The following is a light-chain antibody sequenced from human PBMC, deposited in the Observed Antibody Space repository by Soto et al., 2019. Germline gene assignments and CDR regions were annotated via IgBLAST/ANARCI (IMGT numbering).Light chain of an antibody. J-gene: IGKJ1*01. CDR2: RAS. V-gene: IGKV3-20*01. CDR3: QQYGTSPPGT. Sequence: EIVLTQSPGTLSLSPGERATLSCRASQSVSSSYLAWYQQRPGQPPRLLIYRASSRATGIPDRFSGSGSGTDFTLTISRLEPEDFAVYYCQQYGTSPPGTFGQGTKVDIK. CDR1: QSVSSSY.